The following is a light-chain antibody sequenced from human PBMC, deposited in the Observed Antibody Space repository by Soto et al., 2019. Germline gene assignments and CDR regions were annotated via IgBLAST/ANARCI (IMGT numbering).Light chain of an antibody. V-gene: IGKV3-11*01. CDR1: QSVSSY. CDR2: DAS. J-gene: IGKJ3*01. CDR3: QQRTNWLFT. Sequence: DIVLTQSPATLSLSPGERATLSCRASQSVSSYLAWYQQKPGQAPRLLIYDASNRATGIPARFSGSGSGTDFTLTISSLEPVDFAVYYCQQRTNWLFTFGPGTKVDI.